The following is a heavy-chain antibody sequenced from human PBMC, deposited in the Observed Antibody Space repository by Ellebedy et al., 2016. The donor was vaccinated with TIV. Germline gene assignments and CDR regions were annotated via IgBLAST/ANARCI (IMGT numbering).Heavy chain of an antibody. Sequence: ASVKVSCKASGGIFSSYAISWVRQAPGQGLEWMGGIIPIFGSVNYAQKFQDRVTISADEFSSTAYMEVSSLKSEDTAVYYCARRDGYNFGGFDDWGQGTLVTVSS. CDR2: IIPIFGSV. V-gene: IGHV1-69*13. J-gene: IGHJ4*02. D-gene: IGHD5-24*01. CDR1: GGIFSSYA. CDR3: ARRDGYNFGGFDD.